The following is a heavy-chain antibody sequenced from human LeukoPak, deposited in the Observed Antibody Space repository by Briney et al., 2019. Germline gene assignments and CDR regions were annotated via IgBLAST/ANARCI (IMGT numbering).Heavy chain of an antibody. CDR2: ISYDGSNK. CDR1: GFTFSSYG. D-gene: IGHD6-19*01. J-gene: IGHJ6*02. CDR3: AKGIAVAGSIGYKYYYYGMDV. Sequence: GGSLRLSCAASGFTFSSYGMHWVRQAPGKRLEWVAVISYDGSNKYYADSVKGRFTISRDNSKNTLYLQMNSLRAEDTAVYYCAKGIAVAGSIGYKYYYYGMDVWGQGTTVTVSS. V-gene: IGHV3-30*18.